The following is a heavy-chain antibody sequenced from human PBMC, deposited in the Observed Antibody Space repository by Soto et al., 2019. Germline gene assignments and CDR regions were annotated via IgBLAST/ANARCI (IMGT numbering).Heavy chain of an antibody. Sequence: SETLSLTCIVSGISISCGYCTWFRQSPGKGLEWIGYISHSGLRHYRASLQSRLTMSVETSKNQFSLNLTSVTAADTAIYYCATSNTTCPGCYSWGQGTLVTVSS. V-gene: IGHV4-59*01. J-gene: IGHJ5*02. CDR1: GISISCGY. D-gene: IGHD1-26*01. CDR3: ATSNTTCPGCYS. CDR2: ISHSGLR.